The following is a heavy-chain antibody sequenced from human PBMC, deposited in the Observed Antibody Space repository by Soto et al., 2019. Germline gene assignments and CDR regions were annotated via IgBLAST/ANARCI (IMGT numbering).Heavy chain of an antibody. V-gene: IGHV3-30*18. CDR2: ISYDGSNK. CDR1: GFTFSSYG. CDR3: AKEGAVVVAANHMDV. J-gene: IGHJ6*02. Sequence: QVQLVESGGGVVQPGRSPRLSCAASGFTFSSYGMHWVRQAPGKGLEWVAVISYDGSNKYYADSVKGRFTISRDNSKNTLYLQMNSLRAEDTAVYYCAKEGAVVVAANHMDVWGQGTTVTVSS. D-gene: IGHD2-15*01.